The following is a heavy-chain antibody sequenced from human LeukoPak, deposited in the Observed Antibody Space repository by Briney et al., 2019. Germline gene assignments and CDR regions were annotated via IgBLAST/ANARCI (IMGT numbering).Heavy chain of an antibody. CDR2: IYYSGST. D-gene: IGHD1-1*01. V-gene: IGHV4-39*07. CDR3: AAFLLQQINVFDI. Sequence: SETLSLTCTVSGGSISSSSYYWGWIRQPPGKGLEWIGSIYYSGSTYYNPSLKSRVTISVDTSKNQFSLKLSSVTAADTAVYYCAAFLLQQINVFDIWGQGTMVTVSS. J-gene: IGHJ3*02. CDR1: GGSISSSSYY.